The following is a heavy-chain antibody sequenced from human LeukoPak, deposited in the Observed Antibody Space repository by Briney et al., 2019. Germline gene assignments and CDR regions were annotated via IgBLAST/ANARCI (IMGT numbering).Heavy chain of an antibody. J-gene: IGHJ4*02. Sequence: VASVKVSRKASGYTFTGYYMHWVRQAPGQGLEWMGWINPNSGGTNYAQKFQGRVTMTRDTSISTAYMELSRLRSDDTAVYYCAREKDSSGYGYWGQGTLVTVSS. CDR3: AREKDSSGYGY. D-gene: IGHD3-22*01. CDR2: INPNSGGT. V-gene: IGHV1-2*02. CDR1: GYTFTGYY.